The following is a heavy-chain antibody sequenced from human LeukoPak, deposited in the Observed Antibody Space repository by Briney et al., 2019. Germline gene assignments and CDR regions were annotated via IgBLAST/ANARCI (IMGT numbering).Heavy chain of an antibody. D-gene: IGHD3-22*01. CDR2: ISGSGGST. CDR3: AKAGGRITMIVVVNDAFDI. V-gene: IGHV3-23*01. CDR1: GFTFSSYA. J-gene: IGHJ3*02. Sequence: GGSLRLSCVASGFTFSSYAMSWVRQAPGKGLEWVSAISGSGGSTYYADSVKGRFTISRDNSKNTLYLQMNSLRAEDTAVYYCAKAGGRITMIVVVNDAFDIWGQGTMVTVSS.